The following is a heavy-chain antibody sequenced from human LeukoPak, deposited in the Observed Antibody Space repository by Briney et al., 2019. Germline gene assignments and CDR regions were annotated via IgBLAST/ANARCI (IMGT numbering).Heavy chain of an antibody. Sequence: SEILSLTCAVYGGSFSGYYWSWIRQPPGKGLEWIGEINHSGSTNYNPSLKSRVTISVDTSKNQFSLKLSSVTAADTAVYYCARGDVVVPAATGDYYYYYGMDVWGQGTTVTVSS. V-gene: IGHV4-34*01. D-gene: IGHD2-2*01. CDR2: INHSGST. CDR3: ARGDVVVPAATGDYYYYYGMDV. CDR1: GGSFSGYY. J-gene: IGHJ6*02.